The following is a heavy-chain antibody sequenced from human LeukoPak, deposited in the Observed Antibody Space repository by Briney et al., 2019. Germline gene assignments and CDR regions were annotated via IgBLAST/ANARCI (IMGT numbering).Heavy chain of an antibody. CDR2: INPNSGGT. D-gene: IGHD3-3*01. J-gene: IGHJ4*02. CDR1: GYTFTGYY. CDR3: ARDTGYDFWSEESPTGYFDY. V-gene: IGHV1-2*02. Sequence: GASVKVSCKASGYTFTGYYMHWVRQAPGQGLEWMGWINPNSGGTNYAQKFQGRVTMTRDTSISTAYMELSRLRSDDTAVYYCARDTGYDFWSEESPTGYFDYWGQGTLVTVSS.